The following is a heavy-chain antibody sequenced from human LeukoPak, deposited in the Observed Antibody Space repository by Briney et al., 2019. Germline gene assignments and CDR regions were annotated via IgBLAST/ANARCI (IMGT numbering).Heavy chain of an antibody. D-gene: IGHD3-22*01. CDR1: GYTFTGYY. CDR3: ARVGSGYYYLTFPDY. CDR2: INPNSGGT. Sequence: ASVKVSCKASGYTFTGYYMHWVRQAPGQGREWMGWINPNSGGTNYAQKFQGRVTMTRDTSISTAYMELSRLRSDDTAVYYCARVGSGYYYLTFPDYWGQGTLVTVSS. J-gene: IGHJ4*02. V-gene: IGHV1-2*02.